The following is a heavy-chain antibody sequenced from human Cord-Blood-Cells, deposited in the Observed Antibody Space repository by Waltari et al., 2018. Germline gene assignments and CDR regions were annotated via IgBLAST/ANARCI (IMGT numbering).Heavy chain of an antibody. D-gene: IGHD3-3*01. V-gene: IGHV4-39*01. Sequence: QLQLQESGPGLVKPSETLSLTCTVSGGSISSSSYYWGWIRQPPGKGLEWIGGIYYSGSTYYNPSLKSRVTISVDTSKNQFSLKLSSVTAADTAVYYCARFLEWLYYFDYWGQGTLVTVSS. J-gene: IGHJ4*02. CDR3: ARFLEWLYYFDY. CDR1: GGSISSSSYY. CDR2: IYYSGST.